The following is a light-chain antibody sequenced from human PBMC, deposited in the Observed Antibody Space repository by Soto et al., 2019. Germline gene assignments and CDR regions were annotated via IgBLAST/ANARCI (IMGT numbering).Light chain of an antibody. CDR1: RTDVDGYDY. CDR3: CSYAGSSTYV. CDR2: DVY. J-gene: IGLJ1*01. V-gene: IGLV2-23*02. Sequence: QSVLTQPASVSGSPGQSIAISCTGVRTDVDGYDYVSWYQQHPGQAPQLIIYDVYNRPSGVSHRFSGSKSGDTASLTISGLQAEDEADYYCCSYAGSSTYVFGTGTKVTVL.